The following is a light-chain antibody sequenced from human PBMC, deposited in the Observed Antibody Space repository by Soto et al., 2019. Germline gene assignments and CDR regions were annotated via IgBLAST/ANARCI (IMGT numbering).Light chain of an antibody. V-gene: IGKV1-5*01. CDR3: QQYNSYSPT. Sequence: DIQMTQSPSTLSASVGDRVTITCRASQSISSWLAWYQQKPGKAPKLLIYDASSLERGVPSRFSGSGSGTEYTLTISSLQPDDFATYYCQQYNSYSPTFGLGTKVEIK. CDR2: DAS. J-gene: IGKJ1*01. CDR1: QSISSW.